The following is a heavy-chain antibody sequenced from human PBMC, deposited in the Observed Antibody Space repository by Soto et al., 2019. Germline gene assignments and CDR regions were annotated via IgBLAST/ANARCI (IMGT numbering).Heavy chain of an antibody. CDR1: GYTFTSYG. CDR3: ARLQGDSVMLSYYYYYGMDV. Sequence: ASVKVSCKASGYTFTSYGISWVRQAPGQGLEWMGWISAYNGNTNYAQKLQGRVTMTTDTSTSTAYMELRSLRSDDAAVYYCARLQGDSVMLSYYYYYGMDVWGKGTTVTVSS. CDR2: ISAYNGNT. D-gene: IGHD2-21*02. V-gene: IGHV1-18*01. J-gene: IGHJ6*04.